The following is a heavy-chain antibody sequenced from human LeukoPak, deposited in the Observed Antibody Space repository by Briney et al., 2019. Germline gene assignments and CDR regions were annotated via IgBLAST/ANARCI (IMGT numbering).Heavy chain of an antibody. CDR1: GGSISSGDYY. CDR3: ARVAVDFWSGYYADNYYYYYYMDV. J-gene: IGHJ6*03. V-gene: IGHV4-30-4*08. CDR2: IYYSGST. Sequence: PSKTLSLTCTVSGGSISSGDYYWSWIRQPPGKGLEWIGYIYYSGSTYYNPSLKSRVTISVDTSKNQFSLKLSSVTAADTAVYYCARVAVDFWSGYYADNYYYYYYMDVWGKGTTVTVSS. D-gene: IGHD3-3*01.